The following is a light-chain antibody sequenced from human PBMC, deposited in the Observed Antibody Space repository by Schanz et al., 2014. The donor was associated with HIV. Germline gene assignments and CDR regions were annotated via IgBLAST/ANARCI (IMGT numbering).Light chain of an antibody. Sequence: QSVLTQPASVSGSPGQSITISCTGTTSDIGTYDLVSWYQQHPGRAPKLLIYEVSKRASGVSSRFSGSKSGSTASLTISGLQAEDEAVYYCCSYAGSYTWVFGGGTKLTVL. V-gene: IGLV2-23*02. CDR3: CSYAGSYTWV. CDR1: TSDIGTYDL. CDR2: EVS. J-gene: IGLJ3*02.